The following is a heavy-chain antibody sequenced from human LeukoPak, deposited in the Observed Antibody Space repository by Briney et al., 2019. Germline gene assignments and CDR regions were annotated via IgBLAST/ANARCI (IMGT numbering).Heavy chain of an antibody. J-gene: IGHJ4*02. CDR2: ISYDGSKK. V-gene: IGHV3-30*03. Sequence: GRSLRLSCAASGFTFSRYGMHWVRQAPGKGLEWVAVISYDGSKKYYADSVKGRFTISRDNSKNTLYLQMNSLRAEDTAVYYCARLITAPFYFDCWGQGTLVTVSS. CDR1: GFTFSRYG. D-gene: IGHD6-13*01. CDR3: ARLITAPFYFDC.